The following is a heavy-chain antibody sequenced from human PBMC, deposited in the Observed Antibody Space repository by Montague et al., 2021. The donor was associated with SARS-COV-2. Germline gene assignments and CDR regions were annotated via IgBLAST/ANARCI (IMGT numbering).Heavy chain of an antibody. Sequence: SLRLSCAASGFTFSSYAMSWVRQAPGKGLEWVSAINGSGGSTYYADSVKGRFTISRDNSKNTLYLQMNSLRAEDTAVYYCAKDFPIVVVPAAMHWGQGTLVTVSS. D-gene: IGHD2-2*01. CDR2: INGSGGST. V-gene: IGHV3-23*01. CDR1: GFTFSSYA. CDR3: AKDFPIVVVPAAMH. J-gene: IGHJ1*01.